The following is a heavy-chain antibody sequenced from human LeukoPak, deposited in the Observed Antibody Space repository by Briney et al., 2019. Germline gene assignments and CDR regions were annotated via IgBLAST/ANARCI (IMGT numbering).Heavy chain of an antibody. J-gene: IGHJ5*02. V-gene: IGHV4-61*01. Sequence: PSETLSLTCTVSGGSVSSGSYYWSWIRQPPGKGLEWIGYIYYSGTTNYNPSLKRRVTISVDTSKNQFSLKLSSVTAADTAVYFCARSPTYDFWSGYYYFDPWGQGTLVTVSS. CDR1: GGSVSSGSYY. CDR3: ARSPTYDFWSGYYYFDP. CDR2: IYYSGTT. D-gene: IGHD3-3*01.